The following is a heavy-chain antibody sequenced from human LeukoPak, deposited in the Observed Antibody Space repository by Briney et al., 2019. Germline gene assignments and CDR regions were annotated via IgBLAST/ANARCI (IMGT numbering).Heavy chain of an antibody. Sequence: PGGSLRLSCAASGFTLSSYAMHWVRQAPGKGLEWVAVISYDGSNKYYADSVKGRFTISRDNSKNTLYLQMNSLRAEDTAVYYCARDLDDSSGYYWGQGTLVTVSS. CDR1: GFTLSSYA. D-gene: IGHD3-22*01. J-gene: IGHJ4*02. CDR3: ARDLDDSSGYY. V-gene: IGHV3-30-3*01. CDR2: ISYDGSNK.